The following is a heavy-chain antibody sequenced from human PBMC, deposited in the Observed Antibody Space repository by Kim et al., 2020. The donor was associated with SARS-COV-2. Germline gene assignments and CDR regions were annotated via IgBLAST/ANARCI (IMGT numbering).Heavy chain of an antibody. Sequence: SQTLSLTCAISGDSVSSNGAAWNWIRQSPSRGLEWLGRTYYRSKWYNDYAVSVKSRITINPDTSKNQFSLQLNSVTPEDTAVYYCARGRQRSSSWFNLFDPWGQGTLVTVSS. CDR1: GDSVSSNGAA. J-gene: IGHJ5*02. CDR2: TYYRSKWYN. V-gene: IGHV6-1*01. D-gene: IGHD6-13*01. CDR3: ARGRQRSSSWFNLFDP.